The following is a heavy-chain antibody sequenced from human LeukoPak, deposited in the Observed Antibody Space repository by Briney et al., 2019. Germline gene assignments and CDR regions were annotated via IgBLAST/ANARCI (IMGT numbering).Heavy chain of an antibody. D-gene: IGHD6-19*01. CDR3: ARVSDISVAAYFDY. CDR1: GFTFSDYY. J-gene: IGHJ4*02. CDR2: ISNSGSSI. V-gene: IGHV3-11*01. Sequence: GSLRLSCAAPGFTFSDYYMSWIRQAPGKGLEWVSYISNSGSSIYYADSVKGRFTTSRDNAKSSLYLQMNSLRAEDTALYYCARVSDISVAAYFDYWGQGTLVTVSS.